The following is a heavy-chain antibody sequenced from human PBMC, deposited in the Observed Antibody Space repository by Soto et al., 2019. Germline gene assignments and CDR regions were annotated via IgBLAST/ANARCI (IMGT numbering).Heavy chain of an antibody. D-gene: IGHD2-2*01. CDR3: ARRFGVPAAGDYYYYYGMDV. CDR2: IYPGDSDT. J-gene: IGHJ6*02. CDR1: GYSFTSDW. V-gene: IGHV5-51*01. Sequence: GEPLKISCNGSGYSFTSDWIGWVRQMPGKGLEWMGIIYPGDSDTRYSPSFQGQVTISADKSISTAYLQWSSLKASDTAMYYCARRFGVPAAGDYYYYYGMDVWGQGTTVTVSS.